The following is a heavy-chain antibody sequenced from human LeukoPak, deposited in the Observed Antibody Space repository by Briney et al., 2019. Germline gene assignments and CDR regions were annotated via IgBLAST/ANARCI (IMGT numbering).Heavy chain of an antibody. V-gene: IGHV4-4*07. D-gene: IGHD1-26*01. Sequence: SETLSLTCTVSGGSISSYYWSWIRQPAGKGLEWIGRIYTSGSTNYNPSLKSRVTMSVDTSKNQFSLKLSSVTAADTAVYYCARDRGSGSYSHPFDYWGQGTLVTVSS. CDR2: IYTSGST. CDR3: ARDRGSGSYSHPFDY. CDR1: GGSISSYY. J-gene: IGHJ4*02.